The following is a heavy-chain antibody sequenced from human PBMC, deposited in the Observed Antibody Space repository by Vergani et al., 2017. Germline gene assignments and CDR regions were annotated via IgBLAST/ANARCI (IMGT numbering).Heavy chain of an antibody. Sequence: QVQLQQWGAGLLKPSETLSLTCAVYGGSFSGYYWSWIRQPPGKGLEWIGEINHSGSTNYNPSLKSRVTISVDTSKNQFSLKLSSVTAADTAVYYCARTIAVAGRLHLFYFDYWGQGTLVTVSS. CDR3: ARTIAVAGRLHLFYFDY. CDR1: GGSFSGYY. CDR2: INHSGST. J-gene: IGHJ4*02. D-gene: IGHD6-19*01. V-gene: IGHV4-34*01.